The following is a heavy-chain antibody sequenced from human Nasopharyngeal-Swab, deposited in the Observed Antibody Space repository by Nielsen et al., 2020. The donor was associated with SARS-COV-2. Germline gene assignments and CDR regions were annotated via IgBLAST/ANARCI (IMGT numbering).Heavy chain of an antibody. CDR2: IYFGGTT. D-gene: IGHD3-10*01. CDR1: GLTFSSYW. CDR3: ARDETSSGSQVSYYGMDV. V-gene: IGHV3-66*01. J-gene: IGHJ6*02. Sequence: GGSLRLSCVGSGLTFSSYWMNWVRQAPGKGLEWVSGIYFGGTTYYADSVKGRFTISRDNSQNTLYLQMNSLRAEDTAVYYCARDETSSGSQVSYYGMDVWGRGTTVTVSS.